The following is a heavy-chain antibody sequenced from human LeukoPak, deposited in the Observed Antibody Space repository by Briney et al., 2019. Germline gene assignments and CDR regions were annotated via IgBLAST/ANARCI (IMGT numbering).Heavy chain of an antibody. CDR2: IRYDGSNK. CDR1: GFTFSSYG. J-gene: IGHJ3*02. CDR3: AKDLGSTWYGDAFDI. Sequence: PGGSLRLSCAASGFTFSSYGMHWVRQAPGKGLEWVAFIRYDGSNKYYADSVKGRFTISRDNSKNTLYLQMNSLRAEDTAVFYCAKDLGSTWYGDAFDIWGQGTMVTVSS. V-gene: IGHV3-30*02. D-gene: IGHD6-13*01.